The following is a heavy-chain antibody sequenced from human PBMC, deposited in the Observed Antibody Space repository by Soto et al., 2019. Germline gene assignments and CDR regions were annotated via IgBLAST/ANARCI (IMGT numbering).Heavy chain of an antibody. D-gene: IGHD3-3*01. Sequence: GGSLRLSCAASGFTFSSYAMHWVRQAPGKGLEWVAVISYDGSNKYYADSVKGRFTISRDNSKNTLYLQMNSLRAEDTAVYYCAREGYDFWSGYYSGIYYYGMDVWGQGTTVTVS. CDR3: AREGYDFWSGYYSGIYYYGMDV. CDR2: ISYDGSNK. V-gene: IGHV3-30-3*01. J-gene: IGHJ6*02. CDR1: GFTFSSYA.